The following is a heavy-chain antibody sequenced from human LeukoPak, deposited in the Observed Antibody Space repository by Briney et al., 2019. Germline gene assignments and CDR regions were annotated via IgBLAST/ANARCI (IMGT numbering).Heavy chain of an antibody. Sequence: SVKVSCKASGGTFSSYAISWVRQAPGQGLEWMGGIIPIFGTANYAQKFQGRVTITADESTSTAYMELSSLRSEDTAVYYCASKDYDFWSGYYNYYYGMDVWGQGTMVTVSS. J-gene: IGHJ6*02. D-gene: IGHD3-3*01. CDR2: IIPIFGTA. CDR3: ASKDYDFWSGYYNYYYGMDV. V-gene: IGHV1-69*01. CDR1: GGTFSSYA.